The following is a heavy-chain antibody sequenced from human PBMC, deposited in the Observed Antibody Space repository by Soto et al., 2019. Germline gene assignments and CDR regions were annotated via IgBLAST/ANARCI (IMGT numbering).Heavy chain of an antibody. CDR2: INPNSGGT. CDR1: GCTFTGYY. D-gene: IGHD2-2*01. J-gene: IGHJ6*01. V-gene: IGHV1-2*04. Sequence: TSVKVGCKASGCTFTGYYMHWVRQAPGQGLEWMGWINPNSGGTNYAQKFQGWVTMTRDTSISTAYVELSRMSSEDTAIYYWARFGSEGVPAVTGMDVWGQGTMVTVSS. CDR3: ARFGSEGVPAVTGMDV.